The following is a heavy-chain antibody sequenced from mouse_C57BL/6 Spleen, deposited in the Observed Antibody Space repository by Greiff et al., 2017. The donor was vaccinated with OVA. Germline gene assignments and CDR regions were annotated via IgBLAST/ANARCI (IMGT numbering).Heavy chain of an antibody. CDR2: IDPNSGGT. CDR3: ARDYDYDGYWYFDV. D-gene: IGHD2-4*01. J-gene: IGHJ1*03. Sequence: QVQLQQPGAELVKPGASVKLSCKASGYTFTSYWMHWVKQRPGRGLEWIGRIDPNSGGTKYNEKFKSKATLTVDKPSSTAYIQLSSLTSEDSAVYYCARDYDYDGYWYFDVWGTGTTVTVSS. CDR1: GYTFTSYW. V-gene: IGHV1-72*01.